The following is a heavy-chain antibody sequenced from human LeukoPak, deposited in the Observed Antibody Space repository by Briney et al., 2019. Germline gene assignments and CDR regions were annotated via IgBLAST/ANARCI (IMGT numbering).Heavy chain of an antibody. J-gene: IGHJ3*02. CDR3: ARVKEASAFDI. CDR1: GFTFDDYA. V-gene: IGHV3-9*01. Sequence: GRSLRLSCAASGFTFDDYAMHWVRQAPGKGLEWVSGISWNSGSIAYADSVKGRFTISRDNAKNSLYLQMNSLRADDTAVYYCARVKEASAFDIWGQGTMVTVSS. CDR2: ISWNSGSI. D-gene: IGHD5-12*01.